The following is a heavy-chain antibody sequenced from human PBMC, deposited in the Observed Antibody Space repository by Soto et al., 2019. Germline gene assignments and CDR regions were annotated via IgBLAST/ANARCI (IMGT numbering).Heavy chain of an antibody. CDR1: GYSFTSYW. D-gene: IGHD2-15*01. V-gene: IGHV5-51*01. Sequence: GESLKISCKGSGYSFTSYWIGWVRQMPGKGLEWMGIIYPGDSDTRYSPSCQGQVTISADKSISTAYLQWSSLKASDTAMYYCARSTWVGYCSGGSCYSPPNYYGMDVWGQGTTVTVSS. J-gene: IGHJ6*02. CDR3: ARSTWVGYCSGGSCYSPPNYYGMDV. CDR2: IYPGDSDT.